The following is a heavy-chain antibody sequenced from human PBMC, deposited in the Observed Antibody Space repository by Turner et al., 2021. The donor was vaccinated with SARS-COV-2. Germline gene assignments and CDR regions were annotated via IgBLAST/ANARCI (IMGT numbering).Heavy chain of an antibody. CDR2: IYWNDDK. CDR1: GFSLSTSGVG. CDR3: ALYIRAVTSGQSKHRSIYSWIDP. Sequence: QITLKESGPTLVKPTQTLTLTCTFSGFSLSTSGVGVGWIRQPPGKALEGLALIYWNDDKRYSPSLKSRLTITKDTSKNQVVLTMTNMDPVDTATYYCALYIRAVTSGQSKHRSIYSWIDPWGQGTLVTVSS. J-gene: IGHJ5*02. D-gene: IGHD3-16*01. V-gene: IGHV2-5*01.